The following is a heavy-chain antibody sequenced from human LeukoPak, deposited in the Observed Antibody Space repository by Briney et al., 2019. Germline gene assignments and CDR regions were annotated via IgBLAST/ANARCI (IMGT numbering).Heavy chain of an antibody. CDR3: GAGAKPARLLYP. J-gene: IGHJ5*02. Sequence: ASLKVSCKVSGYTLTESSVNSGRQAAGNRLEGMTGFDPEDGETNYAQKYPRRITMTDDTSTDRAYMELSSLRSEDKSVYYCGAGAKPARLLYPWGQGSLVTVSS. D-gene: IGHD4/OR15-4a*01. CDR2: FDPEDGET. CDR1: GYTLTESS. V-gene: IGHV1-24*01.